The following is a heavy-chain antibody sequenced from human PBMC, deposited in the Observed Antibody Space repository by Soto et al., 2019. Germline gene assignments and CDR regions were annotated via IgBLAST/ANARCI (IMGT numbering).Heavy chain of an antibody. V-gene: IGHV4-38-2*01. Sequence: SETLSLTCAFSVCSISNGDYWGWIRQAPGKGLEWIGSVYYSGSTHYEPSLRGRIAISVDTLKNQFSLRLTSVTAADTAMYFCARKTYTHFDSWGQGIPVTLPS. CDR2: VYYSGST. CDR1: VCSISNGDY. CDR3: ARKTYTHFDS. J-gene: IGHJ4*02.